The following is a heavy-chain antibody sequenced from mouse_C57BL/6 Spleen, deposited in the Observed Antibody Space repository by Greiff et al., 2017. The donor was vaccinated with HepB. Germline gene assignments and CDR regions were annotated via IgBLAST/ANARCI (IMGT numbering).Heavy chain of an antibody. V-gene: IGHV1-80*01. CDR1: GYAFSSYW. CDR3: APYYYGSSYDWYFDV. J-gene: IGHJ1*03. D-gene: IGHD1-1*01. Sequence: VMLVESGAELVKPGASVKISCKASGYAFSSYWMNWVKQRPGKGLEWIGQIYPGDGDTNYNGKFKGKATLTADKSSSTAYMQLGSLTSEDSAVYFCAPYYYGSSYDWYFDVWGTGTTVTVSS. CDR2: IYPGDGDT.